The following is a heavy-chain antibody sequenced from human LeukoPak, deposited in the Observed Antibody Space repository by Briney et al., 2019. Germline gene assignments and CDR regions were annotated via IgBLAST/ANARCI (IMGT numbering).Heavy chain of an antibody. CDR2: IKTDGSDK. CDR1: GFIFSNYW. CDR3: ARDSLMQYGSGSYWGFDC. J-gene: IGHJ4*02. V-gene: IGHV3-7*03. D-gene: IGHD3-10*01. Sequence: YPGGSLRLSCAASGFIFSNYWMSWVRQAPGKGPEWVGDIKTDGSDKYYVGSVKGRFTISRDNAKNSLYLQMNSLRAEDTAVYYCARDSLMQYGSGSYWGFDCWGQGILVTVSS.